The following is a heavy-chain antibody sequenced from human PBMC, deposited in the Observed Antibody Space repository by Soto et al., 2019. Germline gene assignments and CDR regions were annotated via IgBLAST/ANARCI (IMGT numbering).Heavy chain of an antibody. Sequence: ASVKVSCKASGYTFTSYGISWVRQAPGQGLEWMGWISAYNGNTNYAQKLQVRVTMTTDTSTSTAYMELLILRSDVTAAYYCARDATGYSSGWYSFDIWGQGTMVIVSS. CDR2: ISAYNGNT. V-gene: IGHV1-18*01. CDR3: ARDATGYSSGWYSFDI. CDR1: GYTFTSYG. D-gene: IGHD6-19*01. J-gene: IGHJ3*02.